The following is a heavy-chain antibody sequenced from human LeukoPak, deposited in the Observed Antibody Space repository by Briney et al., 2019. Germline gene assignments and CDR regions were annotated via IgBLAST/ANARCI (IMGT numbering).Heavy chain of an antibody. D-gene: IGHD3-22*01. CDR2: INTYNGNT. CDR3: ATNYYDSSGYYSIDY. V-gene: IGHV1-18*01. Sequence: ASVKVSCKASGYTFTRYGIRWVRQAPGQGLEWMGWINTYNGNTDHAQKLQGRVTMTTDTSTSTAYMELRSLRSDDTALYYCATNYYDSSGYYSIDYWGQGTLVTVSS. CDR1: GYTFTRYG. J-gene: IGHJ4*02.